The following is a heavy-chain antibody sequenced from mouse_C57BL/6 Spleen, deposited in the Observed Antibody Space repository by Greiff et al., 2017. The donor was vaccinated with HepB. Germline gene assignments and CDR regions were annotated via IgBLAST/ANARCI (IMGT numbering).Heavy chain of an antibody. D-gene: IGHD1-1*01. CDR3: AINYGSSYGYFDY. CDR1: GYTFTSYW. V-gene: IGHV1-59*01. J-gene: IGHJ2*01. Sequence: QVQLQQPGAELVRPGTSVKLSCKASGYTFTSYWMHWVKQRPGQGLEWIGVIDPSDSYTNYNQKFKGKATLTVDTSSSTAYMQLSSLTSEDSAVYYCAINYGSSYGYFDYWGQGTTLTVSS. CDR2: IDPSDSYT.